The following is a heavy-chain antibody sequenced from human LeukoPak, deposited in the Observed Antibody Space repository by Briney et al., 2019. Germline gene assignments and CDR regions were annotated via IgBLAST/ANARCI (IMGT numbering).Heavy chain of an antibody. V-gene: IGHV4-31*11. CDR2: IYYNFGSN. D-gene: IGHD2-2*01. CDR3: ARGSSSTTYGWFDR. Sequence: SQTLSLTCAVPGGSISRGTHYSSSISQHPGKCLGCLGYIYYNFGSNYCNPSLKSRVTISEDTSKNQFSMKLSSVTAADTAVYYCARGSSSTTYGWFDRWGEGTVVSVSS. J-gene: IGHJ5*02. CDR1: GGSISRGTHY.